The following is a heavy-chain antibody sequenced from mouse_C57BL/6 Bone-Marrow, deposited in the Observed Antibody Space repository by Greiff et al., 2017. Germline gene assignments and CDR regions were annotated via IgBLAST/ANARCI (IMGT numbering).Heavy chain of an antibody. D-gene: IGHD2-5*01. CDR2: IYWDDDK. Sequence: QVTLKVSGPGILQSSQTLSLTCSFSGFSLSTSGMGVSWIRQPSGKGLEWLAHIYWDDDKRYNPSLKSRLTISKDTSRNQVFLKITSVDTADTATYYCARYYSNYGGIFFYYAMDYWGQGTSVTVSS. V-gene: IGHV8-12*01. CDR1: GFSLSTSGMG. CDR3: ARYYSNYGGIFFYYAMDY. J-gene: IGHJ4*01.